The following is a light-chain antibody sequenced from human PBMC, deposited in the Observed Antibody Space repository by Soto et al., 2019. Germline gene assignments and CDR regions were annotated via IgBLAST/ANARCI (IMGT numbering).Light chain of an antibody. CDR2: AAS. CDR1: QGIASY. V-gene: IGKV1-9*01. J-gene: IGKJ2*01. CDR3: QHLHTYPYT. Sequence: IQLTQSPSSLSASVGDRVTITCRASQGIASYLAWYQQNPGKAPKLLIYAASTLQSGVPSRFSGSGSGTDFTITISSLQPEDFATYYCQHLHTYPYTFGQGTKLEIK.